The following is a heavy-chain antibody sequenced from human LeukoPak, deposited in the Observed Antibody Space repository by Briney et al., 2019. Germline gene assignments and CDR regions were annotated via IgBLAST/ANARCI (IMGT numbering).Heavy chain of an antibody. CDR2: ISYDGSNK. CDR1: GFTFSSYG. D-gene: IGHD5-24*01. Sequence: PGRSLRLSCAASGFTFSSYGMHWVRQAPGKGLEWVAVISYDGSNKYYADSVKGRFTISRDNSKNTLYLQMNSLRAEGTVVYYCANTPQLWTQLDYWGQGTLVTVSS. J-gene: IGHJ4*02. V-gene: IGHV3-30*18. CDR3: ANTPQLWTQLDY.